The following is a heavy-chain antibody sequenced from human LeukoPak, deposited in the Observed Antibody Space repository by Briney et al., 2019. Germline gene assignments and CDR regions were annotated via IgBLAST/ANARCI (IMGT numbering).Heavy chain of an antibody. CDR3: ARDGHRPLGY. CDR1: GFTFSNAW. Sequence: KPGGSLRLSCAASGFTFSNAWMSWVRQAPGKGLEWVSYISSSSSYTNYADSVKGRFTISRDNAKNSLYLQMNSLRAEDTAVYYCARDGHRPLGYWGQGTLVTVSS. V-gene: IGHV3-11*06. D-gene: IGHD3/OR15-3a*01. J-gene: IGHJ4*02. CDR2: ISSSSSYT.